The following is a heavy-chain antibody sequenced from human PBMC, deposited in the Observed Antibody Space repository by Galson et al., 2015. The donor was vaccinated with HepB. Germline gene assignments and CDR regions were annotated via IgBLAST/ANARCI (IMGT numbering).Heavy chain of an antibody. CDR2: ISGSGGST. D-gene: IGHD6-19*01. J-gene: IGHJ6*02. CDR3: AKGDPRIAVARFVWRNDYYYGMDV. CDR1: GFTFSSYA. Sequence: SLRLSCAASGFTFSSYAMSWVRQAPGKGLEWVSAISGSGGSTYYADSVKGRFTISRDNSKNTLYLQMNSLRAEDTAVYYCAKGDPRIAVARFVWRNDYYYGMDVWGQGTTVTVSS. V-gene: IGHV3-23*01.